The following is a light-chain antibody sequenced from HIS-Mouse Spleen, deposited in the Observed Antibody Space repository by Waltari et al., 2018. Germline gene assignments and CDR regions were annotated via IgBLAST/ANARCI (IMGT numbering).Light chain of an antibody. CDR3: QQYYSTLT. J-gene: IGKJ4*01. CDR1: QSVLYSSKNKNY. Sequence: DIVMTQSPDSLAVSLGERATINCKSSQSVLYSSKNKNYLAWYQQKPGQPPELLIYWASTRESGVPDRFSGSGSGTDLTLTISSLQAEDVAVYYCQQYYSTLTFGGGTKVEIK. V-gene: IGKV4-1*01. CDR2: WAS.